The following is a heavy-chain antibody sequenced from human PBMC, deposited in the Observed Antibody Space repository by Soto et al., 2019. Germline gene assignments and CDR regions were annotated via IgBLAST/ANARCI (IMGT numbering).Heavy chain of an antibody. J-gene: IGHJ4*02. CDR2: ISAYNGNT. CDR3: ARVPLSITMIVVVITRGIDY. Sequence: GASVKVSCKASGYTFTSYGISWVRQAPGQGLEWMGWISAYNGNTNYAQKLQGRVTMTTDTSTSTAYMELRSLRSDDTAVYYCARVPLSITMIVVVITRGIDYWGQGTLVTVSS. V-gene: IGHV1-18*01. CDR1: GYTFTSYG. D-gene: IGHD3-22*01.